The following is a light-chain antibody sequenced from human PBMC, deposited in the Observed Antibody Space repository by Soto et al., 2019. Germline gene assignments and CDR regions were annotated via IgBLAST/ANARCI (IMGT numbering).Light chain of an antibody. CDR3: SSFTSINTWV. CDR2: EVS. CDR1: SSDVGGYNY. V-gene: IGLV2-14*01. J-gene: IGLJ3*02. Sequence: QSVLTQPASVSGSPGQSITISCTGTSSDVGGYNYVSWYQQHPGKAPKLMIYEVSNRPSGVSNRFSGSKSGNTASLTISGLQAEDEADYYCSSFTSINTWVFGGGTKHRP.